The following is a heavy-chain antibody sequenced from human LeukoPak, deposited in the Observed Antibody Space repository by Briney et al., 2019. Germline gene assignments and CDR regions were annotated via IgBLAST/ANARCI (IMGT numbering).Heavy chain of an antibody. V-gene: IGHV3-7*01. Sequence: GGSLRLSCAASGFIFSSYWMSWVRQAPGKGLEWVANIKQDGSEKYYVDSVKGRFTISRDNAKNSLYLQMNSLRAEDTAVYYCARLPGYCSSTSCYALDYYYYYMDVWGKGTTVTISS. D-gene: IGHD2-2*01. J-gene: IGHJ6*03. CDR3: ARLPGYCSSTSCYALDYYYYYMDV. CDR1: GFIFSSYW. CDR2: IKQDGSEK.